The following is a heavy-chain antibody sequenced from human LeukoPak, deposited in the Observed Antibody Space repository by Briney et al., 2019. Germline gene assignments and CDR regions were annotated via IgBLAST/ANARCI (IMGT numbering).Heavy chain of an antibody. Sequence: SETLSLTRTISGASISSYYWSWIRQPPGKGLEWIGYIYYSGSTNYNPSLKSRVTISVDTSKNQFSLKLSSVTAADTAVYYCARDLGGFSFDPWGQGTLVTVSS. CDR3: ARDLGGFSFDP. CDR1: GASISSYY. J-gene: IGHJ5*02. CDR2: IYYSGST. V-gene: IGHV4-59*01.